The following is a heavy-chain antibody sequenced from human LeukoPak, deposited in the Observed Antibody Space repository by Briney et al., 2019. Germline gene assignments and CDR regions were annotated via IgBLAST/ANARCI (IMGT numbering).Heavy chain of an antibody. J-gene: IGHJ4*02. D-gene: IGHD6-13*01. V-gene: IGHV3-23*01. CDR3: AKDSSSIAAAGTSFDY. Sequence: GGSLRLSCAASGFTFSSYAMSWVRQAPGKGLEWVSAISGSGGSTYHADSVKGRFTISRDNSKNTLYLQMNSLRAEDTAVYYCAKDSSSIAAAGTSFDYWGQGTLVTVSS. CDR1: GFTFSSYA. CDR2: ISGSGGST.